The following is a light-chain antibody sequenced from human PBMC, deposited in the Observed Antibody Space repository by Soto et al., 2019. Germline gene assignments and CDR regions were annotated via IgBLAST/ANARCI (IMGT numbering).Light chain of an antibody. J-gene: IGKJ1*01. Sequence: EIVLTQSPGTLSLSPGERATLSCRASQSVSSSFLAWYQQKPGQAPRLLIYGASNRATGIPDRFSGSGSGTDFTLTISILEPEHFAVYYCQQYVTSPWAFGQGTKVAIE. CDR2: GAS. V-gene: IGKV3-20*01. CDR1: QSVSSSF. CDR3: QQYVTSPWA.